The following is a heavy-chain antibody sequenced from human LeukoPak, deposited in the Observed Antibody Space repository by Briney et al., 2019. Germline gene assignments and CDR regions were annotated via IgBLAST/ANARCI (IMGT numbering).Heavy chain of an antibody. D-gene: IGHD3-22*01. V-gene: IGHV4-59*01. J-gene: IGHJ3*02. CDR2: IYYSGST. CDR1: GGSISSYY. Sequence: SETLSLTCTVSGGSISSYYWSWIRQPPGEGLEWMGYIYYSGSTNYNPSLKSRVTISVDTSKNQFSLKLSSVTAADTAVYHCARVGYYYDSGGYYDAFDIWGQGTMVTVSS. CDR3: ARVGYYYDSGGYYDAFDI.